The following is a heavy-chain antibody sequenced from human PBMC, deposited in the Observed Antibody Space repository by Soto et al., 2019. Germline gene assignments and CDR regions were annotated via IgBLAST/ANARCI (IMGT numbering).Heavy chain of an antibody. Sequence: EVQLVESGGNLVQPGGSLRLSCAASGLTFSGYWMHWVRQAPGKGLIWVSRINNDGTTTNYADSVKGRFTISRDNAKNTVYLQMNSLGAEDTAVYYCARDRVNGSGSTDYWGQGTLVTVSS. J-gene: IGHJ4*02. CDR2: INNDGTTT. CDR3: ARDRVNGSGSTDY. D-gene: IGHD3-10*01. V-gene: IGHV3-74*01. CDR1: GLTFSGYW.